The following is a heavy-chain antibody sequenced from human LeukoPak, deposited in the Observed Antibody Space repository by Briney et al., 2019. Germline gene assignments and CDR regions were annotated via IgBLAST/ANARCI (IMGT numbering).Heavy chain of an antibody. V-gene: IGHV3-30*02. D-gene: IGHD1-26*01. J-gene: IGHJ4*02. CDR3: AKDFGWEGPYYFDY. CDR1: GFTFSSYG. CDR2: IRYDGSNK. Sequence: PGGSLRLSCAASGFTFSSYGMHWVRQAPGKGLEWVAFIRYDGSNKYYADSVKGRFTISRDNSKNTLYLQMNSLRAEDTAVYYCAKDFGWEGPYYFDYWGQGTLVTVSS.